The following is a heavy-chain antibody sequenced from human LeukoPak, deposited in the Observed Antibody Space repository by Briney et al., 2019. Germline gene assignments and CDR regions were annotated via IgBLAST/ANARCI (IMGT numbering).Heavy chain of an antibody. J-gene: IGHJ6*03. Sequence: SETLSLTCTVSGGSISSYYWSWIRQPAGKGLEWIGRIYTSGSTNYNPSLKSRVTMSVDTSKNQFSLKLSSVTAADTAVYYCARATPNRLHSYYMDVWGKGTTVTVSS. CDR3: ARATPNRLHSYYMDV. CDR2: IYTSGST. V-gene: IGHV4-4*07. D-gene: IGHD1-14*01. CDR1: GGSISSYY.